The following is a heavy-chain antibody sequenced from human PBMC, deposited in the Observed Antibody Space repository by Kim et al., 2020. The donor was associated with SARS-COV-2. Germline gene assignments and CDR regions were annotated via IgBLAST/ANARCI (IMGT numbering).Heavy chain of an antibody. CDR3: ARDSLYDSRGYWSPRPDY. D-gene: IGHD3-22*01. CDR2: IDYSGHTV. Sequence: GGSLRLSCAASGFTFGSYSMNWVRQAPGKGLEWISYIDYSGHTVHYANSVMGRFTISRDNAKNSLYLQMNSLSAEDTAVYYCARDSLYDSRGYWSPRPDYWGQGTLLTVSS. V-gene: IGHV3-48*04. J-gene: IGHJ4*02. CDR1: GFTFGSYS.